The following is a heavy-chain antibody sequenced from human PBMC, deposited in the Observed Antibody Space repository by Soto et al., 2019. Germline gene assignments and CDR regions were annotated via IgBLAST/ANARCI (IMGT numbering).Heavy chain of an antibody. CDR2: IYYSGST. Sequence: PSATLSLTCPVSGGSISSYYWSWIRQPPGKGLEWIGYIYYSGSTNYNPSLKSRVTISVDTSKNQFSLKLSSVTAADTAVYYCARGSGRQYYYYGMDVWGQGTTVTVSS. V-gene: IGHV4-59*01. CDR1: GGSISSYY. J-gene: IGHJ6*02. D-gene: IGHD2-15*01. CDR3: ARGSGRQYYYYGMDV.